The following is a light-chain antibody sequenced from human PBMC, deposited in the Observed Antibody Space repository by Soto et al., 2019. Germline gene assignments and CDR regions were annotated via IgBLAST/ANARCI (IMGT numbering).Light chain of an antibody. CDR3: SSYTTSNTLL. V-gene: IGLV2-14*01. CDR1: SGDIGGYNY. Sequence: QSALTQPASVSGSPGQSITISCTGTSGDIGGYNYVSWYQQHPGKAPKLMIYDVSDRPSGVSNRLSGSKSGNTASLTISGLRAQDEADYYCSSYTTSNTLLFVWGTKLTVL. CDR2: DVS. J-gene: IGLJ2*01.